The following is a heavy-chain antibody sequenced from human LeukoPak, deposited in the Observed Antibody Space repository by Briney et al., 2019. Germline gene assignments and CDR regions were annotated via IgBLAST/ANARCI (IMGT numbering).Heavy chain of an antibody. CDR2: IYYSGST. CDR3: ASLYGSGRRFDP. J-gene: IGHJ5*02. Sequence: SETLSLTCTVSGRSISSYYWSWIRQPPGKGLEWIGYIYYSGSTNYNPSLKSRVTISVDTSKHQFSLKVSSVAGADAGVYYCASLYGSGRRFDPWGQGTLVTVSS. CDR1: GRSISSYY. D-gene: IGHD3-10*01. V-gene: IGHV4-59*01.